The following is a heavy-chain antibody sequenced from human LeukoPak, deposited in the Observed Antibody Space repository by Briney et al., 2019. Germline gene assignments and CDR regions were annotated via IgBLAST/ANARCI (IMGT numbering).Heavy chain of an antibody. J-gene: IGHJ5*02. Sequence: GASVKVSCKASGYTFTGYYMHWVRQAPGQGLEWMGWINPYSGGTNYAQKFQGRVTMTRDTSISTAYMELSRLRSDDTAVYYCAVTTDYYDSSGYPGGWFDPWGQGTLVTVSS. CDR3: AVTTDYYDSSGYPGGWFDP. V-gene: IGHV1-2*02. CDR1: GYTFTGYY. D-gene: IGHD3-22*01. CDR2: INPYSGGT.